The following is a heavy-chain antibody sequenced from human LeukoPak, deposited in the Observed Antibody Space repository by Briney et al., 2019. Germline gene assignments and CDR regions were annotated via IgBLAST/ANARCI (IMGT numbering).Heavy chain of an antibody. J-gene: IGHJ4*02. CDR3: ASNWSDFDF. V-gene: IGHV4-34*12. Sequence: PSETLSLTCAVYGASLNGHYWSWIRQPPGQGLEWIASIFLGETTYYKPSLKSRLSISVDTSKNQLSLKLSSVTAADTAVYYCASNWSDFDFWGRGTLVTVSS. CDR1: GASLNGHY. CDR2: IFLGETT. D-gene: IGHD1-1*01.